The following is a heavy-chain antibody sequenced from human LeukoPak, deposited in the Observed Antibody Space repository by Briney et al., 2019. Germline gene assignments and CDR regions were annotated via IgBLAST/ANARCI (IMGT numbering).Heavy chain of an antibody. J-gene: IGHJ4*02. Sequence: GGSLRLSCAASGFPFSSYEMNWVRQAPGKGLEWVAVISYDGSNKYYADSVKGRFTISRDNSKNTLYLQMNSLRAEDTAVYYCAGRIDYWGQGTLVTVSS. V-gene: IGHV3-30*04. CDR2: ISYDGSNK. CDR1: GFPFSSYE. CDR3: AGRIDY.